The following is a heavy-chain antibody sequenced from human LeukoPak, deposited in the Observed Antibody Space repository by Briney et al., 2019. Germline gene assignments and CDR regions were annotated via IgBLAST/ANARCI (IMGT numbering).Heavy chain of an antibody. Sequence: PGGSLRLSCAASGFTFSSYAMSWVRQAPGKGLEWVSAISGSGGSTYYADSVKGRFTISRDNTKNSVFLDMTSLRVEDTATYFCARASPGVVFNYFDYWGQGALVPVSS. V-gene: IGHV3-23*01. D-gene: IGHD2-15*01. J-gene: IGHJ4*01. CDR2: ISGSGGST. CDR3: ARASPGVVFNYFDY. CDR1: GFTFSSYA.